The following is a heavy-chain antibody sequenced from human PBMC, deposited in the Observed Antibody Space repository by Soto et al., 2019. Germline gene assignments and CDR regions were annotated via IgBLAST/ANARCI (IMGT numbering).Heavy chain of an antibody. Sequence: ASVKVSCKASGYTFTSYAMHWVRQAPGQRLEWMGWINAGNGNTKYSQKFQGRVTITRDTSASTAYTELSSLRSEDTAVYYCARDDFDYYFDYWGQGTLVTVSS. J-gene: IGHJ4*02. D-gene: IGHD3-9*01. CDR2: INAGNGNT. CDR1: GYTFTSYA. V-gene: IGHV1-3*01. CDR3: ARDDFDYYFDY.